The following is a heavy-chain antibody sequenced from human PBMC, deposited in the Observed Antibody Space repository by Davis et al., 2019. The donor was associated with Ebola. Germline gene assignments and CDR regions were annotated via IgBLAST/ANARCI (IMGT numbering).Heavy chain of an antibody. V-gene: IGHV5-51*01. Sequence: GESLKLSCKTSGYSFTSYWIGWVRQLPGKGLEWMGIIYPGDSDTRYSPSFQGQVTISADKSISTAYLQWSSLKASDTAMYYCARQGSYYYYYYGMDVWGKGTTVTVSS. CDR2: IYPGDSDT. CDR1: GYSFTSYW. J-gene: IGHJ6*04. CDR3: ARQGSYYYYYYGMDV. D-gene: IGHD3-10*01.